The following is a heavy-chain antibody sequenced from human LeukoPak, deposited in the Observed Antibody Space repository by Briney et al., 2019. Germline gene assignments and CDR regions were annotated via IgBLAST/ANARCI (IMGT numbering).Heavy chain of an antibody. CDR3: ARKNSGSKDDAFDI. D-gene: IGHD3-10*01. CDR2: ISDHSRDG. J-gene: IGHJ3*02. Sequence: ASVKVSCKASGYTFTNHGISWVRLAPGQGLEWVGWISDHSRDGHYAQKFQGRVTMTSDTSATTAYMELRSLRSDDTAVYYCARKNSGSKDDAFDIWGQGTMVTVSA. V-gene: IGHV1-18*01. CDR1: GYTFTNHG.